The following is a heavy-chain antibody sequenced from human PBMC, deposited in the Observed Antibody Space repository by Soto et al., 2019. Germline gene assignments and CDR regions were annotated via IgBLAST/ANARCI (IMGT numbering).Heavy chain of an antibody. CDR2: IYYSGST. J-gene: IGHJ4*02. Sequence: SETLSLTCTVSGCSITGYYWSWIRQPPGKGLEWIGYIYYSGSTKYNPSLKSRVTISIDTSKNQFSLKLRSVTAADTAVYYCARHLTSSNWPRNIDYWGPGALVTVSS. CDR3: ARHLTSSNWPRNIDY. D-gene: IGHD6-13*01. V-gene: IGHV4-59*08. CDR1: GCSITGYY.